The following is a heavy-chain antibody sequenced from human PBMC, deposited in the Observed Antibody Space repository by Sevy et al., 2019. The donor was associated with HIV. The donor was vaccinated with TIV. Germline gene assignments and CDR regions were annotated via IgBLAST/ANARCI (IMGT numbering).Heavy chain of an antibody. Sequence: GSLRLSCAASGFTFSSYAMSWVRQAPGKGLEWVSAISGSGGSTYYADSVKGRFTISRDNSKNTLYLQMNSLRAEDTAVYYCAKDGSDYYGSGSYLIFDYWGQGTLVTVSS. CDR2: ISGSGGST. D-gene: IGHD3-10*01. J-gene: IGHJ4*02. CDR1: GFTFSSYA. V-gene: IGHV3-23*01. CDR3: AKDGSDYYGSGSYLIFDY.